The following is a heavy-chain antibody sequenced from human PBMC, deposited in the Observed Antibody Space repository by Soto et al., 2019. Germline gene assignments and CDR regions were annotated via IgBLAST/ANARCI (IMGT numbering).Heavy chain of an antibody. J-gene: IGHJ4*02. CDR3: AKLSDMYVVVIHCDY. V-gene: IGHV3-23*01. CDR2: ISGSGGST. CDR1: GFTFSSYA. D-gene: IGHD3-22*01. Sequence: EVQLLESGGGLVQPGGSLRLSCAASGFTFSSYAMSWVRQAPGKGLEWVSAISGSGGSTYYADSVKGRFTISRDNSKNSLYLQMNSLRAEDTAVYYCAKLSDMYVVVIHCDYWGQGTLVTVSS.